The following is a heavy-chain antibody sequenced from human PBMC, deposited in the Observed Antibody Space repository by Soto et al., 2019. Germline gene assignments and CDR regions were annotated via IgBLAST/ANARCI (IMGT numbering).Heavy chain of an antibody. Sequence: DSVKVSCKISGHPLTEFSIHCVRKAPGNGLEWMGGFDPEGGEAIYAQKWPGRVTVTEDTVTDTAYMELSDLXGYDTAVCYCARLTPLRGAMLTNINFEFWGQGTPLTVCS. CDR2: FDPEGGEA. D-gene: IGHD3-10*01. CDR3: ARLTPLRGAMLTNINFEF. CDR1: GHPLTEFS. V-gene: IGHV1-24*01. J-gene: IGHJ4*02.